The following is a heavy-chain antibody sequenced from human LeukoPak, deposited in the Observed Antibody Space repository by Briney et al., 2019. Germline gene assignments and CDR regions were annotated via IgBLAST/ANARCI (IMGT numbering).Heavy chain of an antibody. D-gene: IGHD3-16*01. CDR2: VYYSGST. Sequence: PSETLSLTCTVSGGTISSASYFWGWIRQPPGKGLEWIGSVYYSGSTYYNASLKSRVAISLDTSKNQFSLKLSSVTAAVTAVYYCARESFDWGESTVSSYNWYFDLWGRGTLVTVSS. J-gene: IGHJ2*01. CDR1: GGTISSASYF. CDR3: ARESFDWGESTVSSYNWYFDL. V-gene: IGHV4-39*07.